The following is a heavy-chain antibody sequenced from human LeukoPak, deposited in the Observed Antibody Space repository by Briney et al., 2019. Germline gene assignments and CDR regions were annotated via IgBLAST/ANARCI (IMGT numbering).Heavy chain of an antibody. J-gene: IGHJ4*02. V-gene: IGHV3-48*04. CDR1: GFTFSSYS. D-gene: IGHD3-22*01. Sequence: GGSLRLSCAASGFTFSSYSMNWVRQAPGKGLEWVSYISSSSSTIYYADSVKGRFTISRDNAKNSLYLQMNSLRAEDTAVYYCARSMIVAANDHRGYFDYWGQGTLVTVSS. CDR2: ISSSSSTI. CDR3: ARSMIVAANDHRGYFDY.